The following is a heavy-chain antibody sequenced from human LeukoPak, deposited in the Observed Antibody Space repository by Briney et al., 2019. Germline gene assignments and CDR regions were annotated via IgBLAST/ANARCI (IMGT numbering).Heavy chain of an antibody. CDR1: GYTFTSYG. CDR2: ISAYNGNT. V-gene: IGHV1-18*01. J-gene: IGHJ4*02. D-gene: IGHD6-19*01. Sequence: GASVTVSCKASGYTFTSYGISWVRQAPGQGLEWMGWISAYNGNTNYAQKLQGRVTMTTDTSTSTAYMELRSLRPDDTAVYYCARDWRVAGTVYYFDYWGQGTLVTVSS. CDR3: ARDWRVAGTVYYFDY.